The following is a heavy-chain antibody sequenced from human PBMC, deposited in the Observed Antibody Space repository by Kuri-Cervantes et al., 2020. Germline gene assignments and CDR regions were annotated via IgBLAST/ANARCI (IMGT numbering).Heavy chain of an antibody. CDR3: ARDPGGYYYGSGSYYSLSYGMDV. V-gene: IGHV4-34*01. CDR2: INHSGST. D-gene: IGHD3-10*01. J-gene: IGHJ6*02. Sequence: GSLRLSCAVYGGSFSGYYWSWIRQPPGKGLEWIGEINHSGSTNYNPSLKSRVTISVDTSKNQFSLKLSSVTAADTAVYYCARDPGGYYYGSGSYYSLSYGMDVWGQGTTVTVSS. CDR1: GGSFSGYY.